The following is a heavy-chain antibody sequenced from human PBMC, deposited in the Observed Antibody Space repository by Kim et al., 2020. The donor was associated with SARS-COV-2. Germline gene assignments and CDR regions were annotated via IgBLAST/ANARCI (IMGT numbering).Heavy chain of an antibody. V-gene: IGHV3-43*02. CDR1: GFTFDDFV. CDR2: ISGDGAFP. D-gene: IGHD6-19*01. CDR3: VRGRSSSVRDFFDF. J-gene: IGHJ4*02. Sequence: GGSLRLSCATFGFTFDDFVMHWVRQPPGKGLEWVALISGDGAFPYYADSVKGRFTVSRDNNRNALYLQLTGLAGDDTALYYCVRGRSSSVRDFFDFWGQGTLVTVSA.